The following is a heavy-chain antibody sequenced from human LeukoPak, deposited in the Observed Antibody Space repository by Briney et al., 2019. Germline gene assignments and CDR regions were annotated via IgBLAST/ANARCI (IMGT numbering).Heavy chain of an antibody. D-gene: IGHD5-12*01. CDR2: ISSSGSTI. CDR3: AKDAGRLRLLNWFDP. CDR1: GFTFSDYY. V-gene: IGHV3-11*04. Sequence: GGSLRLSCAASGFTFSDYYMSWIRQAPGKGLEWVSYISSSGSTIYYADSVKGRFTISRDNAKNSLYLQMNSLRAEDTAVYYCAKDAGRLRLLNWFDPWGRGTLVTVSS. J-gene: IGHJ5*02.